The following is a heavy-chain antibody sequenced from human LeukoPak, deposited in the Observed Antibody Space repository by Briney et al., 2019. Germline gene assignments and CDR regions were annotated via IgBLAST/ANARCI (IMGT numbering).Heavy chain of an antibody. J-gene: IGHJ4*02. CDR2: IIPILGIA. CDR3: ASVSPYYDSSGSLDY. D-gene: IGHD3-22*01. Sequence: GASVKVSCKASGGTFSSYAISWVRQAPGQGLEWMGRIIPILGIANYAQKFQGRVTITADKSTSTAYMELSSLRSEDTAVYYCASVSPYYDSSGSLDYWGQGTLVTVSS. CDR1: GGTFSSYA. V-gene: IGHV1-69*04.